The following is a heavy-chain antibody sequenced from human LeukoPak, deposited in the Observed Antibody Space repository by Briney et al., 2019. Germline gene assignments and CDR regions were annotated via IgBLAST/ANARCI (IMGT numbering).Heavy chain of an antibody. CDR2: IYHSGST. J-gene: IGHJ6*03. CDR3: ARSPLDGYNWGGGRSGDYMDV. CDR1: GYSISSGYY. V-gene: IGHV4-38-2*01. Sequence: PSETLSLTCAVSGYSISSGYYWGWIRQPPGKGLEWIGSIYHSGSTYYNPSLKSRVTISVDTSKNQFSLKLSSVTAADTAVYYCARSPLDGYNWGGGRSGDYMDVWGKGTTVTVSS. D-gene: IGHD5-24*01.